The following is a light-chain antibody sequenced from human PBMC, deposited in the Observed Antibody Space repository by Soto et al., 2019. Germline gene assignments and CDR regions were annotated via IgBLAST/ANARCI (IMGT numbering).Light chain of an antibody. CDR1: QSLSSN. CDR3: QQYKNWPWT. CDR2: GGS. J-gene: IGKJ1*01. Sequence: EIVMTQSPATLSLSPGERATLSCRASQSLSSNFASYKQKPAQAPTLLTYGGSPRATGITARFSGSGSGTAFILPSSSLQSEEFAVFYCQQYKNWPWTFGQGTKVDIK. V-gene: IGKV3-15*01.